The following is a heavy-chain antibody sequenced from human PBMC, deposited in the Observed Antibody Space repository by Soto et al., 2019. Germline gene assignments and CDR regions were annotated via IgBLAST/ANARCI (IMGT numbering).Heavy chain of an antibody. CDR3: ARNLLFTMVRGFTVDFDY. D-gene: IGHD3-10*01. Sequence: SVKVSCKASGGTFSSYAISWVRQAPGQGLEWMGGIIPIFGTANYAQKFQGRSTIPADNSTSTPYLELSSLRSEDTPVFYFARNLLFTMVRGFTVDFDYGGQETLVT. CDR1: GGTFSSYA. V-gene: IGHV1-69*06. CDR2: IIPIFGTA. J-gene: IGHJ4*02.